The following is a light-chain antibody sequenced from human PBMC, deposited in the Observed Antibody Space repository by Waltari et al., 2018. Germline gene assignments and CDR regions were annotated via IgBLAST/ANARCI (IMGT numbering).Light chain of an antibody. Sequence: EIVVTQSPATLSVSPGEGATLSCRASETIKTNLAWYQHKPGQAPRLLIYDSSTRATGIPARFSASGSGTEFTLTISSLQSEDFAIYFCQQYNEWPPISTFGQGTNLEIK. CDR2: DSS. CDR3: QQYNEWPPIST. J-gene: IGKJ2*01. CDR1: ETIKTN. V-gene: IGKV3-15*01.